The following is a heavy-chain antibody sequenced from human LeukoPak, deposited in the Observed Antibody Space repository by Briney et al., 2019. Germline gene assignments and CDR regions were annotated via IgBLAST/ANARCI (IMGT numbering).Heavy chain of an antibody. V-gene: IGHV4-59*01. Sequence: PSETLSLTCTVSGGPISSYYWSWIPQPPGKGLEWIGYIYYSGSTNYNPSLKSRVTISVDTSKNQFSLKLSSVTAADTAVYYCARDTAMFTTYYYYYMDVWGKGTTVTVSS. CDR3: ARDTAMFTTYYYYYMDV. D-gene: IGHD5-18*01. CDR1: GGPISSYY. CDR2: IYYSGST. J-gene: IGHJ6*03.